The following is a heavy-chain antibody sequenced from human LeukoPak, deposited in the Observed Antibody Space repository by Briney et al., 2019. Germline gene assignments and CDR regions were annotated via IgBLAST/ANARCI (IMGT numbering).Heavy chain of an antibody. D-gene: IGHD3-22*01. CDR1: GFTFSSYS. J-gene: IGHJ4*02. V-gene: IGHV3-30*18. CDR2: ISYDGSNK. Sequence: PGGSLRLSCAASGFTFSSYSMNWVRQAPGKGLEWVAVISYDGSNKYYADSVKGRFTISRDNSKNTLYLQMNSLRAEDTAVYYCAKAQFFGSSGYPYYFDYWGQGTLVTVSS. CDR3: AKAQFFGSSGYPYYFDY.